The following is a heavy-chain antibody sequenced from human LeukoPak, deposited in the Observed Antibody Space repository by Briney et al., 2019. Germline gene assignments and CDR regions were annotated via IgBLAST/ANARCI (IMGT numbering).Heavy chain of an antibody. CDR2: MRYDGSDI. CDR1: GFTFNTYA. CDR3: ARDQSPKWGSGERYFDY. D-gene: IGHD7-27*01. Sequence: GGSLRLSCAASGFTFNTYAMHWVRQAPGKGLEWVAVMRYDGSDIYYTDSVKGRFTISRDNSKNTLYLQMSSLRAEDTAVYYCARDQSPKWGSGERYFDYWGQGTLVTVSS. V-gene: IGHV3-33*01. J-gene: IGHJ4*02.